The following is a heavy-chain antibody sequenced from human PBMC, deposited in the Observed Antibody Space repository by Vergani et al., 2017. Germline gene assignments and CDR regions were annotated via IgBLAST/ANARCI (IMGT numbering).Heavy chain of an antibody. CDR3: ARDITGNYYDSSGPLDY. V-gene: IGHV1-46*01. D-gene: IGHD3-22*01. J-gene: IGHJ4*02. CDR2: INPSGGRT. Sequence: QVQLVQSGAEVKKPGASVKVSCKASGYTFTSYYMHWVRQAPGQGLEWMGIINPSGGRTSYAQKFQGRVTMTRDTSTSTAYMELRSLRSDDTAVYYCARDITGNYYDSSGPLDYWGQGTLVTVSS. CDR1: GYTFTSYY.